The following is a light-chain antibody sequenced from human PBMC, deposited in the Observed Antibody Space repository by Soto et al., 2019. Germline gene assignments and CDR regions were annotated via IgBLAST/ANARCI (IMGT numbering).Light chain of an antibody. CDR2: DIS. CDR1: QSVSST. V-gene: IGKV3D-15*01. Sequence: IVMTQSTATMYVTPGERVTTSCRASQSVSSTLAWYQQKPGQPPRLLIYDISTRATGIPTRFSGSGSGTEFTLTISSLQSEDFAVYYCQQYNSWPLTSGGGSMV. J-gene: IGKJ4*01. CDR3: QQYNSWPLT.